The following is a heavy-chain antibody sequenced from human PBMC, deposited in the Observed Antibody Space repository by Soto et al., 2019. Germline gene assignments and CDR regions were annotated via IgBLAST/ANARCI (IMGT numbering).Heavy chain of an antibody. CDR1: GGTFSTSG. CDR2: VVPLLGTP. D-gene: IGHD6-19*01. Sequence: QVHLVQSGAEVKKPGSSVKVSCKASGGTFSTSGISWVRQAPGQGLEWVGRVVPLLGTPTYAQRFQGRVTITADESTSTAYMELSSLRSEDPAVYYCEREFSSGWAGYWGQGTLGAVAS. J-gene: IGHJ4*02. CDR3: EREFSSGWAGY. V-gene: IGHV1-69*01.